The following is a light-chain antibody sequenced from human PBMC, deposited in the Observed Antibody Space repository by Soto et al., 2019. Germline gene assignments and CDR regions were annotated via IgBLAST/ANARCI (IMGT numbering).Light chain of an antibody. J-gene: IGKJ1*01. CDR1: QYVSSF. V-gene: IGKV3-11*01. CDR3: QQYGSSGT. CDR2: GAS. Sequence: EIVLTQSPATLSLSPGERATLSCRASQYVSSFLAWYQQKAGQAPRLLIYGASNRATGIPDRFSGSGPGTDFTLTISSLEPEDFAVYYCQQYGSSGTFGQGTKVEIK.